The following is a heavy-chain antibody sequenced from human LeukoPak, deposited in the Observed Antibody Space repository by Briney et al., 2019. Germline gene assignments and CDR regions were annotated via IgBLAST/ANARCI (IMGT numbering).Heavy chain of an antibody. D-gene: IGHD3-9*01. J-gene: IGHJ4*02. CDR1: GFTFSSYS. CDR3: AKVYDILTGYSSPIDY. V-gene: IGHV3-23*01. Sequence: GGSLRLSCAASGFTFSSYSMNWVRQAPGKGLEWVSGISGSGGSTYYADSVKGRFTISRDNSKNTLYLQMNSLRAEDTAVYYCAKVYDILTGYSSPIDYWGQGTLVTVSS. CDR2: ISGSGGST.